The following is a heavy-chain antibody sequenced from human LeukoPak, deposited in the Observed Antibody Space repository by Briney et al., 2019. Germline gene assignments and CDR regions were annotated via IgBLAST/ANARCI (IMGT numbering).Heavy chain of an antibody. CDR2: IYYSGST. J-gene: IGHJ3*02. CDR3: ARDSSRVGAFDI. CDR1: GGSISSYY. V-gene: IGHV4-59*12. Sequence: SETLSLTCTVSGGSISSYYWSWIRQPPGKGLEWIGYIYYSGSTNHNPSLKSRVTISVDTSKNQFSLKLSSVTAADTAVYYCARDSSRVGAFDIWGQGTMVTVSS. D-gene: IGHD2-15*01.